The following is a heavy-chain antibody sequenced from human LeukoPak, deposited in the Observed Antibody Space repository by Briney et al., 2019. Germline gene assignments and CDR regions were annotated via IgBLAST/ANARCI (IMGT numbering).Heavy chain of an antibody. J-gene: IGHJ6*02. D-gene: IGHD3-16*02. CDR1: GYTLTELS. CDR3: ARPITFGGVIAPGMDV. CDR2: FDPEDGET. Sequence: ASVKVSCKVSGYTLTELSMHWVRQAPGKGLEWMGGFDPEDGETIYAQKFQGRVTMTEDTSTDTAYMELSSLRSEDTAVYYCARPITFGGVIAPGMDVWGQGTTVTVSS. V-gene: IGHV1-24*01.